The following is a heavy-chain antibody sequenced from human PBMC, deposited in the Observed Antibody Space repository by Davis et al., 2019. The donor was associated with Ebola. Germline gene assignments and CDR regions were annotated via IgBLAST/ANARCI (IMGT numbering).Heavy chain of an antibody. J-gene: IGHJ6*02. CDR3: ARDPGKSSSWTIYYYYYGMDV. D-gene: IGHD6-13*01. CDR1: GYTFTSYG. V-gene: IGHV1-18*01. CDR2: ISAYNGNT. Sequence: ASVKVSCKASGYTFTSYGISWVRQAPGQGLEWMGWISAYNGNTNYAQKLQGRVTMTTDTSTSTAYMELRSLRSDDTAVYYCARDPGKSSSWTIYYYYYGMDVWGQGTTVTVSS.